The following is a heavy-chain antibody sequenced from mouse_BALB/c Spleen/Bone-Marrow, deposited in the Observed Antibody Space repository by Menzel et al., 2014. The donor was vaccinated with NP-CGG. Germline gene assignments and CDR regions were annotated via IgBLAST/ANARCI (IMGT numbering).Heavy chain of an antibody. CDR1: GFTFNMYA. V-gene: IGHV10-1*02. CDR3: ARAISYDFYYAMDY. Sequence: EVKVVESGGGLVQPKGSLKLSCAASGFTFNMYALHWVRQAPGKGLEWVARIRSKSNNYATYYADSVKDRFTISRDDSQTMLYLQMNNLKTEDTAMYYCARAISYDFYYAMDYWGQGTSVTVSS. CDR2: IRSKSNNYAT. J-gene: IGHJ4*01. D-gene: IGHD2-4*01.